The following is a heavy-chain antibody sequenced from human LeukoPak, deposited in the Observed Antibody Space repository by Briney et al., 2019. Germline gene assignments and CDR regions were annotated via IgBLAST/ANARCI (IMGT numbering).Heavy chain of an antibody. J-gene: IGHJ6*03. Sequence: ASVKVSCKASGYTFTSYDINWVRQAPGQGLEWMGGIIPIFGTANYAQKFQGRVTITADESTSTAYMELSSLRSEDTAVYYCARMTYYYGSGIPPYYYMDVWGKGTTVTISS. CDR3: ARMTYYYGSGIPPYYYMDV. CDR1: GYTFTSYD. D-gene: IGHD3-10*01. CDR2: IIPIFGTA. V-gene: IGHV1-69*13.